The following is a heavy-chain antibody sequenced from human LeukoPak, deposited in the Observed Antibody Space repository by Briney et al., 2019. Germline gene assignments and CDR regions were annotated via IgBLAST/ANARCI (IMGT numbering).Heavy chain of an antibody. V-gene: IGHV1-8*02. CDR1: GYTFINYG. D-gene: IGHD2-21*02. Sequence: ASVKVSCKASGYTFINYGINWVRQATGQGLEWLGWMSASSGNTGYAQKFQGRVSMTRATSISTAYLELSSLTFEDTAVYYCARTPPKGDIDYWGQGTLVTVSS. CDR3: ARTPPKGDIDY. J-gene: IGHJ4*02. CDR2: MSASSGNT.